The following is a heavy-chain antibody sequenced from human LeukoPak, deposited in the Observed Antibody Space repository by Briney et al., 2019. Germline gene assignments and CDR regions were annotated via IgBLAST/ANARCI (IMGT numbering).Heavy chain of an antibody. CDR3: AKSYGQWLVGLDPQPPNRYMDV. CDR2: ISGHNGNT. J-gene: IGHJ6*03. V-gene: IGHV1-18*01. CDR1: GYTFTSYG. D-gene: IGHD6-19*01. Sequence: ASVKVSCKTSGYTFTSYGVSWVRQAPGQGLEWMGWISGHNGNTNYAQKVQGRVTMTTDTSTSTAYMELRSLRSDDTAVYYCAKSYGQWLVGLDPQPPNRYMDVWGKGTTVTVSS.